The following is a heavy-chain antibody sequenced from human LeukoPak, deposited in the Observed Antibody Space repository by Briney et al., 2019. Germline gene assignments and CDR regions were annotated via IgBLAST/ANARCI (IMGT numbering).Heavy chain of an antibody. CDR1: GGSISSYY. D-gene: IGHD3-3*01. Sequence: MPSETLSLTCTVSGGSISSYYWSWIRQPAGKGLGWIGRIYTSGSTNYNPSLKSRVTMSVDTSKNQFSLKLSSVTAADTAVYYCAGGWLLFDAFDIWGQGTMVTVSS. V-gene: IGHV4-4*07. CDR3: AGGWLLFDAFDI. CDR2: IYTSGST. J-gene: IGHJ3*02.